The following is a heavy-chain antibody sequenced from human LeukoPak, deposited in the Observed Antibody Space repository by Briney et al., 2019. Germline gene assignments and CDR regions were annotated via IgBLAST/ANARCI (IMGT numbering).Heavy chain of an antibody. Sequence: GGSLRLSCAASGFTFSSYAMSWVRQAPGKGLEWVSAISGSGGSTYYADSVKGRFTISRDNSKNSLYLQMNSLRAEDTAVYYCARERSGSYSLHPIDYWGQGTLVTVSS. CDR3: ARERSGSYSLHPIDY. V-gene: IGHV3-23*01. CDR2: ISGSGGST. CDR1: GFTFSSYA. J-gene: IGHJ4*02. D-gene: IGHD3-10*01.